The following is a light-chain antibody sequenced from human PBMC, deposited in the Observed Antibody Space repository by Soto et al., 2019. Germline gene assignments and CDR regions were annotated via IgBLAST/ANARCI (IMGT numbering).Light chain of an antibody. V-gene: IGLV2-18*02. CDR2: DVS. CDR1: SSDVGGSNG. Sequence: QSVLTQPPSVSGSPVQSVAISCTGTSSDVGGSNGVSWYQQPPGTAPKLIIYDVSNRPSGVPDRFSGSKSGNTASLIISGLQAEDEGDYYCSSYTSSSPYVFGTGTKVTVL. CDR3: SSYTSSSPYV. J-gene: IGLJ1*01.